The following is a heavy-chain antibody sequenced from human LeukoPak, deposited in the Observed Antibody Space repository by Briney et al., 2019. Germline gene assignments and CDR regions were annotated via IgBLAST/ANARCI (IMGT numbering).Heavy chain of an antibody. CDR1: GYXFTSYY. CDR2: INPSGGST. J-gene: IGHJ4*02. Sequence: ASVKVSCKASGYXFTSYYIHWVRQAPGQGLEWMGIINPSGGSTSYAQKFQGRVTMTRDTSTSTVYMELSSLRSDDTAVYYCVTLGATNFDYWGQGTLVTVSS. CDR3: VTLGATNFDY. D-gene: IGHD1-26*01. V-gene: IGHV1-46*01.